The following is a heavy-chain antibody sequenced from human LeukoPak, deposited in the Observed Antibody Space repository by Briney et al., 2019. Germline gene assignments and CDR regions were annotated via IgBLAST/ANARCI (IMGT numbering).Heavy chain of an antibody. V-gene: IGHV3-23*01. Sequence: GGSLRLSCAASGFTFSSHAMSWVRQAPGKGLELVSSISDSGDSTYYADSVKGRFTISRDNSKNTLYLQMSSLRADDTAMYYCAKLIVGARSLFDFRGQGILVTVSS. CDR3: AKLIVGARSLFDF. D-gene: IGHD1-26*01. J-gene: IGHJ4*02. CDR2: ISDSGDST. CDR1: GFTFSSHA.